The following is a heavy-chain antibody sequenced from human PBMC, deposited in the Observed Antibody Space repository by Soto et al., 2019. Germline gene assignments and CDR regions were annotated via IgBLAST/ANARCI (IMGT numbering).Heavy chain of an antibody. CDR1: GFSLSTSGVG. J-gene: IGHJ4*02. CDR2: IYWDDDK. D-gene: IGHD3-22*01. Sequence: QITLKESGPTLVKPTQTLTLTCTFSGFSLSTSGVGVGWIRQPPGKALEWLALIYWDDDKRYSPSLKSRLTITKDTSKTQVVLTMTNMDPVDTATYYCAHSQAPYDSSGYYRTRFDYWGQGTLVTVSS. CDR3: AHSQAPYDSSGYYRTRFDY. V-gene: IGHV2-5*02.